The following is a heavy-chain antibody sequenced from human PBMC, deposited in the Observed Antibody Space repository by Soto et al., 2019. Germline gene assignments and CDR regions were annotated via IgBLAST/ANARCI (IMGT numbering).Heavy chain of an antibody. Sequence: QVQLVESGGGVVQPGTSLRPSCAASGFRFKSFVMHWVRQAPGNGLEWVAFTSYDGNNKDYGDSVKGRFTVSRDNSQNTLHLQMNFLLSEDTALYYCARWGTTWGFDLWGQGNLVSVSS. J-gene: IGHJ4*02. CDR3: ARWGTTWGFDL. D-gene: IGHD3-16*01. CDR1: GFRFKSFV. V-gene: IGHV3-30*19. CDR2: TSYDGNNK.